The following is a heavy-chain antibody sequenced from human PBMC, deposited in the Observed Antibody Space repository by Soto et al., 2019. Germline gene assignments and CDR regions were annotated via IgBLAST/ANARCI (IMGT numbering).Heavy chain of an antibody. CDR1: GFSFGGYG. J-gene: IGHJ6*02. CDR3: AKVIAFWNGMDV. D-gene: IGHD3-3*01. V-gene: IGHV3-30*18. CDR2: IAYNGGEK. Sequence: QVQLVESGGGVVQPGTSLRLSCAGSGFSFGGYGMHWVRQAAGKGLEWVAVIAYNGGEKHYADSVKGRFTISRDNSKSTLYLEMNSLRAEDTAVYYCAKVIAFWNGMDVWGHGTTVTVSS.